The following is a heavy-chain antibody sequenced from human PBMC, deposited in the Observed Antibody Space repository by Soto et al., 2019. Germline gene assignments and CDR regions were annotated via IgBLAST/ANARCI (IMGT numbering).Heavy chain of an antibody. D-gene: IGHD4-17*01. V-gene: IGHV4-31*03. CDR1: GGSISSGGYY. CDR3: ARVENGDYGPFDY. J-gene: IGHJ4*02. Sequence: QVQLQESGPGLVKPSQTLSLTCTVSGGSISSGGYYWSWIRQHPGKGLEWIGYIYYSGSTYYNPSLKCRFTISVDTSKNQFSLKLSSVTAADTAVYYCARVENGDYGPFDYWGQGTLVTVSS. CDR2: IYYSGST.